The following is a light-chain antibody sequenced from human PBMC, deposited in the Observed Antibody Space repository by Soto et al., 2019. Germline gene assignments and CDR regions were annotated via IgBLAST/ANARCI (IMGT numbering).Light chain of an antibody. CDR1: SRDIGFYNY. J-gene: IGLJ1*01. CDR3: SSYSTSFFYV. V-gene: IGLV2-14*01. CDR2: GVT. Sequence: QSALTQPASVSGSPGQSITISCTGTSRDIGFYNYVSWYQQSPGKAPKLLIYGVTNRPSGISYRFSGSKSGSTASLTIYGLRDEDEADYYCSSYSTSFFYVFGTGTKVTVL.